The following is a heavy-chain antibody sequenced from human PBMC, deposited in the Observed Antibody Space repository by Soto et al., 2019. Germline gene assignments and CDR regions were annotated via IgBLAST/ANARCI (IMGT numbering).Heavy chain of an antibody. CDR1: GFTFTSSA. J-gene: IGHJ5*02. CDR3: ARAPAVGDPFDP. CDR2: IVVVCGKT. D-gene: IGHD1-26*01. V-gene: IGHV1-58*02. Sequence: GASVKVSCKASGFTFTSSAIHWVRQARGQRLEWIGWIVVVCGKTNYAQKFQERVTITRDMSTSTAYMELRSLRSDDTAVYYCARAPAVGDPFDPWGQGTLVTVSS.